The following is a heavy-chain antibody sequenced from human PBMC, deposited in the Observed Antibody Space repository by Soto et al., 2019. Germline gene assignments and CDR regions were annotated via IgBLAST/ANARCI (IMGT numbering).Heavy chain of an antibody. CDR1: GYTFTGYY. CDR2: INPNSGGT. CDR3: ARLPSITMVRGVINRSYYYGMDV. D-gene: IGHD3-10*01. Sequence: ASVKVSCKASGYTFTGYYMHWVRQAPGQGLEWMGWINPNSGGTNYAQKFQGWVTMTRDTSISTAYMELSRLRSDDTAMYYCARLPSITMVRGVINRSYYYGMDVWGQGTTVTVSS. V-gene: IGHV1-2*04. J-gene: IGHJ6*02.